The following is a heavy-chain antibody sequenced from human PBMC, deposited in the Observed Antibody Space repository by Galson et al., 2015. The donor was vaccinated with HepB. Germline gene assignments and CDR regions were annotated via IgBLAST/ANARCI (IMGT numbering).Heavy chain of an antibody. CDR2: INPNSGGT. V-gene: IGHV1-2*02. Sequence: SVKVSCKASGYTFTGYYMHWVRQAPGQGLEWMGWINPNSGGTNYAQKFQGRVTMTRDTSISTAYMELSRLRSDDTAVYYCARDWLELPSNWFDPWGQGTLVTVSS. J-gene: IGHJ5*02. CDR1: GYTFTGYY. D-gene: IGHD1-7*01. CDR3: ARDWLELPSNWFDP.